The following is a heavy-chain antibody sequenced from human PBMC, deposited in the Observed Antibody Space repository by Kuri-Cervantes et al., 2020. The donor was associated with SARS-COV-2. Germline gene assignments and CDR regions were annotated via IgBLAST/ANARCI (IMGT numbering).Heavy chain of an antibody. J-gene: IGHJ6*02. Sequence: GSLRLSCTVSGGSISSYYWSWIRQPPGKGLEWIGYIYYSGSTNYNPSLKSRVTISVDTSKNQFSLKLSSVTAADTAVYYCARGQARYCSSTSCHYYYYGMDVWGQGTTVTVSS. CDR1: GGSISSYY. V-gene: IGHV4-59*12. CDR3: ARGQARYCSSTSCHYYYYGMDV. D-gene: IGHD2-2*01. CDR2: IYYSGST.